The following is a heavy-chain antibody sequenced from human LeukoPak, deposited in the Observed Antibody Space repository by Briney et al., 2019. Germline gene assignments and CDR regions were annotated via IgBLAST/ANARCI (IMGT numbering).Heavy chain of an antibody. CDR2: ISYDGSHK. CDR1: GFTFSSFG. CDR3: ATRYGDYLS. D-gene: IGHD4-17*01. Sequence: GGSLRLSCAASGFTFSSFGMHWVRQAPGKGLEWVAVISYDGSHKSFSDSVKGRFTISRDNSKNTLFLQMNSLRAEDTAVYYCATRYGDYLSWGQGTLVTVSS. J-gene: IGHJ5*02. V-gene: IGHV3-30*03.